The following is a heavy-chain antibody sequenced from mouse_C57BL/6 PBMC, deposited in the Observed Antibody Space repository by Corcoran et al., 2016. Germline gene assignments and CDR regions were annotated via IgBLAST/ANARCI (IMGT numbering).Heavy chain of an antibody. CDR2: INTYSGVP. CDR3: ARLGIVTHYYAMDY. J-gene: IGHJ4*01. Sequence: QIQLVQSGPELKKPGETVKISCKASGYTFTTYGMSWVKQAPGKGLKWMGWINTYSGVPTYADDFKGRFAFSLETSASTAYLQINNLKNEDTATYFCARLGIVTHYYAMDYWGQGTSVTVSS. D-gene: IGHD2-5*01. CDR1: GYTFTTYG. V-gene: IGHV9-3*01.